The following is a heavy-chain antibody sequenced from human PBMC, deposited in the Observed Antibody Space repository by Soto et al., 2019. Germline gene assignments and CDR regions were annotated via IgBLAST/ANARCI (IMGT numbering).Heavy chain of an antibody. J-gene: IGHJ6*02. CDR1: GFTFSDHY. V-gene: IGHV3-72*01. D-gene: IGHD5-12*01. CDR3: GRIKADIVGTTHYYGRDV. Sequence: EVQLVESGGGLVQPGGSLRLSCAASGFTFSDHYMDWVRQAPGKGLEWVGRIRNKANSYTTAYVASVRGRFTISRDDSKNSLYMQMNRLKAEDTAVYYGGRIKADIVGTTHYYGRDVLGQGTTVTVSS. CDR2: IRNKANSYTT.